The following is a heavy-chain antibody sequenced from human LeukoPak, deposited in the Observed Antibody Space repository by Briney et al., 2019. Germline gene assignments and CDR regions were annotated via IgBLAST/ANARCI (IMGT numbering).Heavy chain of an antibody. Sequence: GGSLRLSCAASGFTFSNAWMSWLRQAPGEGLEWVGRIKSKSDGGTTDYAAPVKGTFTISRDDSKNALYLQMNSLKTEDTAVYYCTTFNPYDFWSGYYSDDYWGQGTLVTVSS. CDR2: IKSKSDGGTT. V-gene: IGHV3-15*01. CDR1: GFTFSNAW. CDR3: TTFNPYDFWSGYYSDDY. D-gene: IGHD3-3*01. J-gene: IGHJ4*02.